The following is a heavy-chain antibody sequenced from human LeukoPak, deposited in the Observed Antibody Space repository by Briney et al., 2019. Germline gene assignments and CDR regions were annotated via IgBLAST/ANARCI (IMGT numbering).Heavy chain of an antibody. Sequence: LGRSLRLSCAVSGISLSNYGMSWVRQAPGKGLEWVAGISGSGGTTNYADSVKGRFTISRDNRKNTLYLQMNSLRVGDTAVYFCAKRGVVIRVILVGFHKEAYYFDSWGQGALVTVSS. D-gene: IGHD3-10*01. CDR2: ISGSGGTT. V-gene: IGHV3-23*01. J-gene: IGHJ4*02. CDR1: GISLSNYG. CDR3: AKRGVVIRVILVGFHKEAYYFDS.